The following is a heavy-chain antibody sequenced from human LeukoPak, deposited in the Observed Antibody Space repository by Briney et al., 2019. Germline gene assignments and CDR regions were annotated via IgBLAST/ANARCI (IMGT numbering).Heavy chain of an antibody. CDR1: GFTPTSFA. Sequence: SLRPSCALSGFTPTSFATGWVRPPPDGGLEWVAVISYDGRNKYYTDSVKGRFTISRDNSKNTMYLQMNSLRAEDTAVYYCARGVGYLDYWGQGTLVTVSS. V-gene: IGHV3-30*04. J-gene: IGHJ4*02. CDR3: ARGVGYLDY. CDR2: ISYDGRNK.